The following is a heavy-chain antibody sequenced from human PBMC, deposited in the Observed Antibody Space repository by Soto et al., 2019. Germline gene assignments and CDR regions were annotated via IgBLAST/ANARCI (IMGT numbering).Heavy chain of an antibody. D-gene: IGHD3-3*01. J-gene: IGHJ5*02. CDR1: GYTFTGYY. V-gene: IGHV1-2*02. CDR2: INPNNGST. Sequence: ASVKVSCKASGYTFTGYYMHWVRQAPGQGLEWMGWINPNNGSTNYAQKLQGRVTMATDTSSSTAYMELRSLRSDDTAVYYCARSGYLFWSGYSGSENWFDPWGQGTLVTVSS. CDR3: ARSGYLFWSGYSGSENWFDP.